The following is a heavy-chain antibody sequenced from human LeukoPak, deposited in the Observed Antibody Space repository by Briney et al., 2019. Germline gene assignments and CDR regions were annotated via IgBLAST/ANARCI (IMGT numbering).Heavy chain of an antibody. CDR3: ARRRCSSTSCYAYRVVVNWFDP. V-gene: IGHV4-34*01. CDR2: INHSGST. J-gene: IGHJ5*02. Sequence: SETLSLTCAVYGGSFSGYYWSWIRQPPGKGLEWIGEINHSGSTNYNPSLKSRVTISVDTSKNEFSLKLSSVTAADTAVYYCARRRCSSTSCYAYRVVVNWFDPWGQGTLVTVSS. D-gene: IGHD2-2*01. CDR1: GGSFSGYY.